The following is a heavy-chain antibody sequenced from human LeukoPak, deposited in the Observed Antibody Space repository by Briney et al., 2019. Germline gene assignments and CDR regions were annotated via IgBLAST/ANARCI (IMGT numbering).Heavy chain of an antibody. D-gene: IGHD2-2*01. J-gene: IGHJ6*03. Sequence: PGGSLRLSCAVPGFTFGSSAMNWVRQAPGKGLEWVSAISVSGGNTSYADSVKGRFTISRDNSKSTLYLQMNSPRAEDTAVYYCAKRYCSSTSCYYYMDVWGKGTSVTVSS. V-gene: IGHV3-23*01. CDR2: ISVSGGNT. CDR1: GFTFGSSA. CDR3: AKRYCSSTSCYYYMDV.